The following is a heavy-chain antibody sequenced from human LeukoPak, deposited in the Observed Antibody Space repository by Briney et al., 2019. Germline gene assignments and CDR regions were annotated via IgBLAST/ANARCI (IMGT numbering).Heavy chain of an antibody. CDR1: GYTFNSYY. Sequence: ASVKASCKASGYTFNSYYMHWVRQAPGQGLEWMGIINPSGGSTSYAQKFQGRVTMTRDTSTSTVYMELSSLRSGDTAVYYCARRVHEHYYYYMDVWGKGTTVTVSS. V-gene: IGHV1-46*02. CDR3: ARRVHEHYYYYMDV. CDR2: INPSGGST. J-gene: IGHJ6*03.